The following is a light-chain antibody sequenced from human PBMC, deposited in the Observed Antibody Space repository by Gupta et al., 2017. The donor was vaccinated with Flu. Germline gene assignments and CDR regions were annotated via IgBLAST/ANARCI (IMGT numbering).Light chain of an antibody. CDR3: QQYNSFSYN. V-gene: IGKV1-5*03. Sequence: DIQMTQTPSTLSASLGDRVTITCRASQSISTWLALYQQKPGKAPKLLIYKAYTLESGVPSRFSGSGSGTEFTLTISSLQPDDFATYYCQQYNSFSYNFGQGTKLDIK. CDR2: KAY. CDR1: QSISTW. J-gene: IGKJ2*01.